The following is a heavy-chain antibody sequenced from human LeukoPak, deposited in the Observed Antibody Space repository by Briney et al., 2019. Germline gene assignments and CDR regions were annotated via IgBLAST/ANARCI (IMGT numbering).Heavy chain of an antibody. Sequence: PGGSLRLSCAASGFTFSSYWMSWVRQAPGKGLEWVANIKQDGSEKYYVDSVKGRFTISRDNAKNSLYLQMNSLRAEDTAVYYCARDPINIGTAAKGFDYWGQGTLVTVSS. D-gene: IGHD2-2*01. CDR2: IKQDGSEK. CDR1: GFTFSSYW. J-gene: IGHJ4*02. V-gene: IGHV3-7*01. CDR3: ARDPINIGTAAKGFDY.